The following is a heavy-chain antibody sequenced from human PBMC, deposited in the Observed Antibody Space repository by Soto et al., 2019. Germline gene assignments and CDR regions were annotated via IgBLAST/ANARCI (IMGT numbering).Heavy chain of an antibody. D-gene: IGHD3-10*01. CDR3: TTQGFGILHGLVDV. CDR1: GCSFSSISNHY. Sequence: PSETLSLTCTFSGCSFSSISNHYCSWIRQPPGKGLEWIGYISYSGYTSYNPSLKSRLIISVDTSKNQVSLKLASVTAADTAVYYCTTQGFGILHGLVDVWGQGTTVTVSS. V-gene: IGHV4-59*08. CDR2: ISYSGYT. J-gene: IGHJ6*02.